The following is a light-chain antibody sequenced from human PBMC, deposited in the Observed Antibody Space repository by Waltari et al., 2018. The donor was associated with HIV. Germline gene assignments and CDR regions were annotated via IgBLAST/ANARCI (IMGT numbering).Light chain of an antibody. CDR3: QSTDRSGSYII. CDR1: ALSMQY. CDR2: KDS. J-gene: IGLJ2*01. Sequence: SYDLTQPTSLSVSPGQTARITCSGDALSMQYGYWYQQKPGQAPVLVIYKDSERSSGIPERFSGSSSGTTVTLTISGAQAEDEAAYFCQSTDRSGSYIIFGGGTKLTVL. V-gene: IGLV3-25*03.